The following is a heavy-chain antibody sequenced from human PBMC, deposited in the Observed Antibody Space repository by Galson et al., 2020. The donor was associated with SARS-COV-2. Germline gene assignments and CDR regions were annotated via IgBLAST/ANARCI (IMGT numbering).Heavy chain of an antibody. D-gene: IGHD1-26*01. CDR3: ARRARVGNTGVYFDY. V-gene: IGHV4-39*01. Sequence: SETLSLTCTVSGGSITSSSYYWGWIRQPPGKGLEWIGSINYSGSTYYNPSLKSRVTISVDTSKNQFSLKLSSVTAADTAVYYCARRARVGNTGVYFDYWGQGTLVTVSS. J-gene: IGHJ4*02. CDR2: INYSGST. CDR1: GGSITSSSYY.